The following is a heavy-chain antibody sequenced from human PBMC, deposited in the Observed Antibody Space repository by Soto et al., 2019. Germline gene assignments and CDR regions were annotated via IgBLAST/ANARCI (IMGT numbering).Heavy chain of an antibody. CDR1: RFTFSDYY. Sequence: GGTLRLSCAASRFTFSDYYMSWIRQAPGKGLEWGSYISSSGSTIYYADSVKGRFTISRDNAKNSLYLQMNSLRAEDTAVCYCARGSGRYAPTDFDYWGQGTLVTVSS. V-gene: IGHV3-11*01. CDR2: ISSSGSTI. J-gene: IGHJ4*02. CDR3: ARGSGRYAPTDFDY. D-gene: IGHD1-26*01.